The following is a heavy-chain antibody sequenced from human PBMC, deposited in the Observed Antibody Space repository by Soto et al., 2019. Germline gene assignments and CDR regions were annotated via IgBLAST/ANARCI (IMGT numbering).Heavy chain of an antibody. Sequence: PGGSLRLSCAASGFTFTDYWMHWARQAPGKGLVWVSRIKADEITTSYADSVKGRFTIFRDNAKKSLYLEMNDLRAEDTALYRCTRDTYDFWSGPSFFSVWGLGTLVTVSS. D-gene: IGHD3-3*01. CDR3: TRDTYDFWSGPSFFSV. CDR1: GFTFTDYW. CDR2: IKADEITT. J-gene: IGHJ1*01. V-gene: IGHV3-74*01.